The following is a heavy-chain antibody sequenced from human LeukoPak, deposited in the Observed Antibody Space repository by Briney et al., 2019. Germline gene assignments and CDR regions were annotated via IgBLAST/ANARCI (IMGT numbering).Heavy chain of an antibody. V-gene: IGHV3-23*01. CDR3: AKAYYGSGSYGWLDY. D-gene: IGHD3-10*01. Sequence: PGGSLRLSCAASGFTFSSSAMNWVRQAPGKGLEWVSTISGTGDRTYYADSVKGRFTISRDNSKNTLFLQMNSLRAEDTAIYYCAKAYYGSGSYGWLDYWGQGTLVTVSS. CDR1: GFTFSSSA. CDR2: ISGTGDRT. J-gene: IGHJ4*02.